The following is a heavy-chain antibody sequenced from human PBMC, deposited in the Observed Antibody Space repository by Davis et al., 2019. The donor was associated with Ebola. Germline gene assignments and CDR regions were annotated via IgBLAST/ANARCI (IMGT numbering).Heavy chain of an antibody. V-gene: IGHV3-13*01. CDR1: GFTFSAYD. CDR2: ISSAGDT. CDR3: ARGFCSGGSCYGGFDN. Sequence: GESLKISCVASGFTFSAYDMHWVRQITGKRLEWVSAISSAGDTYYAGSVKGRFTISRENAKNSLYLQMNSLRAGDTAVYFCARGFCSGGSCYGGFDNWGQGVLVTVSS. J-gene: IGHJ4*02. D-gene: IGHD2-15*01.